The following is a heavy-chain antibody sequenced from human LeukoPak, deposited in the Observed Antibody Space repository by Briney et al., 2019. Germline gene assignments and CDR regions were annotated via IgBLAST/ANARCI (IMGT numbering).Heavy chain of an antibody. D-gene: IGHD1-26*01. Sequence: GGSRRLSCAASGFTFSDYAMGWVRQAPGKGLEWISGISGSGASTYYADSVKGRFTISKDDSRNTLYLQMNSLRGDDTAVYYCAKDVGKWESLHFFDYWGQGTLVTVSS. CDR1: GFTFSDYA. V-gene: IGHV3-23*01. J-gene: IGHJ4*02. CDR3: AKDVGKWESLHFFDY. CDR2: ISGSGAST.